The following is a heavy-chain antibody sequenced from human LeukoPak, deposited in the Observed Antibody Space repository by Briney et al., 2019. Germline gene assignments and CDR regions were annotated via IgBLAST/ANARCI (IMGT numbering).Heavy chain of an antibody. CDR2: INENSGGT. D-gene: IGHD3-22*01. CDR3: ASSITMIVVITPAPNFDY. J-gene: IGHJ4*02. CDR1: GYTFTGYY. V-gene: IGHV1-2*02. Sequence: GATVTVSCKASGYTFTGYYVHWVRQAPGQGLEWMGWINENSGGTNYTQKFQGRVTMTRDTSISTAYMELSRLRSDDTAVYYCASSITMIVVITPAPNFDYWGQGTLVTVSS.